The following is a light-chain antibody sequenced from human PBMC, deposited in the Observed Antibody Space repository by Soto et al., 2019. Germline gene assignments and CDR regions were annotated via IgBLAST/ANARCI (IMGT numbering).Light chain of an antibody. Sequence: QSVLTQPASVSGSPGQSITISCTGTSSDVGGFNFVSWYQQYPGQAPKLVIYEVINRPSGISDRFSGSKSDNTASLTISGLQAEDEADYYCSSYRTGSILYVFGTGTNVTVL. CDR3: SSYRTGSILYV. J-gene: IGLJ1*01. CDR1: SSDVGGFNF. CDR2: EVI. V-gene: IGLV2-14*01.